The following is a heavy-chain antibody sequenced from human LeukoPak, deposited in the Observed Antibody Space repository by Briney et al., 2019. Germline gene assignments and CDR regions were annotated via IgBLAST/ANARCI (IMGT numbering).Heavy chain of an antibody. D-gene: IGHD6-19*01. Sequence: SETLSLTCAVYGGSFSGYYWSWIRQPPGKGLEWIGEINHSGSTNYNPSLKGRVTIPVDTPKNQFSLKLSSVTAADTAVYYCAREKQWRVYYFDYWGQGTLVTVSS. CDR1: GGSFSGYY. CDR2: INHSGST. CDR3: AREKQWRVYYFDY. J-gene: IGHJ4*02. V-gene: IGHV4-34*01.